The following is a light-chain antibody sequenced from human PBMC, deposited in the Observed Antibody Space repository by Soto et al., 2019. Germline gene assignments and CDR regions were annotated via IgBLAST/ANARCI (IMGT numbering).Light chain of an antibody. V-gene: IGKV3-20*01. Sequence: EIVLTQSPGTLSLSPGERATLSCRASQSVSSSYLAWYQQKPGQAPRLLIYGASSRATGIPDRFSGSGSGTDFTLTISRLDPEDFAVYYCQQYGSSPVTFGQGTKVEIK. CDR1: QSVSSSY. CDR2: GAS. J-gene: IGKJ1*01. CDR3: QQYGSSPVT.